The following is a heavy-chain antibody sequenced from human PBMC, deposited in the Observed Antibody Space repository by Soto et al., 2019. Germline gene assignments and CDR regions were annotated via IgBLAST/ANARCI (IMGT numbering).Heavy chain of an antibody. Sequence: EVQLLESGGGLAQPGGSLRLSCAASGFTFNPYAMNWVRQAPGKGLEWVSTIRGSGAGTYYADSVKGRFTISRDNSKNTLYLQMNSLRAEDTAVYFCAKGFGIIWQYYFDYWGQGTLVTVSS. V-gene: IGHV3-23*01. J-gene: IGHJ4*02. CDR3: AKGFGIIWQYYFDY. D-gene: IGHD3-10*01. CDR1: GFTFNPYA. CDR2: IRGSGAGT.